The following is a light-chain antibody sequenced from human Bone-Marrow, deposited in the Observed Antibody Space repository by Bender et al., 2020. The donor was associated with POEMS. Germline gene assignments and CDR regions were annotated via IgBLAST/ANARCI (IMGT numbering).Light chain of an antibody. J-gene: IGLJ3*02. CDR2: RND. CDR3: AAWEDSLNGWV. Sequence: QSVLTQPPSASGTPGQRVTISCSGSSSNIGTNPVNWYQQLPGTAPKLVIYRNDQRPSGVPDRFSGSKSGTSASLAISGLQSEDEADYYCAAWEDSLNGWVFGGGTKLTVL. CDR1: SSNIGTNP. V-gene: IGLV1-44*01.